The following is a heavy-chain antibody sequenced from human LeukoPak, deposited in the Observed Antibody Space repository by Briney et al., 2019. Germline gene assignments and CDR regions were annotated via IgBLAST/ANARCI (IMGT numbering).Heavy chain of an antibody. CDR2: ISASGAST. D-gene: IGHD3-16*01. CDR1: GFTFSNYA. Sequence: GGSLRLSCAASGFTFSNYAMSWVRQAPGKGLEWVSGISASGASTYNADSVKGRFTISRDNAKNSLYLQMNSLRAEDTAVYFCARSNWGPDYWGQGTQVTVSS. CDR3: ARSNWGPDY. V-gene: IGHV3-23*01. J-gene: IGHJ4*02.